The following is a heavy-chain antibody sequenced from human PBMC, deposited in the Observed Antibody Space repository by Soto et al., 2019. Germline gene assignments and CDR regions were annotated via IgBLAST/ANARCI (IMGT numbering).Heavy chain of an antibody. Sequence: EVQLLESGGGLVQPGGSLRLSCGASGFTFSRYAMSWFRQPPVKGLEWVSAIRGRGGSTYYADSVKGRFTLSRDNSKNTLDMQINSRRAEATAVYYCAKNAPQYYDFWIGYYLRGEAMDVWGQGATITVS. V-gene: IGHV3-23*01. CDR2: IRGRGGST. J-gene: IGHJ6*02. CDR1: GFTFSRYA. D-gene: IGHD3-3*01. CDR3: AKNAPQYYDFWIGYYLRGEAMDV.